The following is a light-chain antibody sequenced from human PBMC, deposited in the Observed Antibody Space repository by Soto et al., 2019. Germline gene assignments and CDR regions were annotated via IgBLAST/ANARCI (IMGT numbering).Light chain of an antibody. Sequence: DIQMTQSPSSLSASVGDRVTITCRASQSISSYLNWYQQNPGKAPKLLIYAASSLQGGVPSRFSGSGSGTDFTLTISSLQPEDFATYYCQQSYSSPETFGQGNKVEI. CDR1: QSISSY. CDR3: QQSYSSPET. J-gene: IGKJ1*01. CDR2: AAS. V-gene: IGKV1-39*01.